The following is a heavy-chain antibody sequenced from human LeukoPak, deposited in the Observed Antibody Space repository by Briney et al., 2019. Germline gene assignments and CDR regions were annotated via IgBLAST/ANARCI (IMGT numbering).Heavy chain of an antibody. CDR1: GGSISSYY. CDR3: ARTTMVRGTYYMDV. Sequence: SETLSLTCTVSGGSISSYYWSWIRQPPGKGLEWIGCIYYSGYTNYKSSLKSRVTISVDSSKNQFSLKLSSVTAADTAVYYCARTTMVRGTYYMDVWGKGTTVTVSS. D-gene: IGHD3-10*01. J-gene: IGHJ6*03. CDR2: IYYSGYT. V-gene: IGHV4-59*01.